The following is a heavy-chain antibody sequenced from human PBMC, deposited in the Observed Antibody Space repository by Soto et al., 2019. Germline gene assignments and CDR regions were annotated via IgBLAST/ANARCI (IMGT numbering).Heavy chain of an antibody. CDR3: AKGGLESLANYYFYY. CDR1: GFTFSSYA. CDR2: ISGSGGST. V-gene: IGHV3-23*01. D-gene: IGHD5-12*01. J-gene: IGHJ4*02. Sequence: GGSLRLSCAASGFTFSSYAMSWVRQAPGKGLEWVSAISGSGGSTYYADSVKGRFTISRDNSKNTLYLQMNSLRAEDTAVYYCAKGGLESLANYYFYYWGQGTLVTVSS.